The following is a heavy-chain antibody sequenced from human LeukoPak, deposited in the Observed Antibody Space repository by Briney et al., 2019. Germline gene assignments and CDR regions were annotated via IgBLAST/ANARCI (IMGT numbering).Heavy chain of an antibody. V-gene: IGHV3-30-3*01. J-gene: IGHJ4*02. CDR3: ARGHSYGPGPTPD. CDR1: GFTFSSYA. CDR2: ISYDGSNK. D-gene: IGHD5-18*01. Sequence: GRSLRLSCAASGFTFSSYAMHWVRQAPGKGLEWVAVISYDGSNKYYADSVKGRFTISRDNSKNTLYLQMNSLRAEGTAVYYCARGHSYGPGPTPDWGQGTLVTVSS.